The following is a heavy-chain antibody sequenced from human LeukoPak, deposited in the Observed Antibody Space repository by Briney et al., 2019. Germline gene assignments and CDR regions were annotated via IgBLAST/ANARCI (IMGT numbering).Heavy chain of an antibody. CDR2: IIPIFGTA. Sequence: SVKVSCKASGGTFSSYAISWVRQAPGQRLEWMGGIIPIFGTANYAQKFQGRVTITADKSTSTAYMELSSLRSEDTAVYYCARIRLGYCSSTSCLPLGFDPWGQGTLVTVSS. CDR3: ARIRLGYCSSTSCLPLGFDP. D-gene: IGHD2-2*01. J-gene: IGHJ5*02. V-gene: IGHV1-69*06. CDR1: GGTFSSYA.